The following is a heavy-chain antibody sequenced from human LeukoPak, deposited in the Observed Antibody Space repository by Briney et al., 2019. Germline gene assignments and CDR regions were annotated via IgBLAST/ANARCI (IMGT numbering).Heavy chain of an antibody. J-gene: IGHJ4*02. V-gene: IGHV4-59*12. Sequence: PSETLSLTCTVSDDSITIYYWTWIRQPPGKGLEWIGYIDHTGSTNYNPSLKSRVTMSVDTSKNQFSLKLSSVTAADTAVYYCAKINPYSGSGIDYFDYWGQGTLVTVSS. CDR3: AKINPYSGSGIDYFDY. CDR1: DDSITIYY. D-gene: IGHD3-10*01. CDR2: IDHTGST.